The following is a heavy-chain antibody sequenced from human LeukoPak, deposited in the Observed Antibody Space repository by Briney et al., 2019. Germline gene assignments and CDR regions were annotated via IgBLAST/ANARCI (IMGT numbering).Heavy chain of an antibody. J-gene: IGHJ4*02. V-gene: IGHV3-7*01. CDR1: GFSFNSYW. D-gene: IGHD3-9*01. CDR3: ARGYFDWLPHFDY. Sequence: PGGSLRLSCAASGFSFNSYWMTWVRQAPGKGLDWVANIKQDGSEKYYVDSVKGRFTISRDNAKNSLYLQMNSLRAEDTAVYYCARGYFDWLPHFDYWGQGTLVTVSS. CDR2: IKQDGSEK.